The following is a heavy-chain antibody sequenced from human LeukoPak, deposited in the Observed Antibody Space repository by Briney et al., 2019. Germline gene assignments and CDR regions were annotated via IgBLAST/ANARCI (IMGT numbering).Heavy chain of an antibody. J-gene: IGHJ3*02. CDR1: GFTFSSYS. CDR2: ISSSSSYI. V-gene: IGHV3-21*01. Sequence: PGGSLRLSCAASGFTFSSYSMNWVRQAPGKGLEWVSSISSSSSYIYYADSVKGRFTISRDNAKNSLYLQMNSLRAEDTAVYYCARAYSGSYYDAFDIWGRGTMVTVSS. D-gene: IGHD1-26*01. CDR3: ARAYSGSYYDAFDI.